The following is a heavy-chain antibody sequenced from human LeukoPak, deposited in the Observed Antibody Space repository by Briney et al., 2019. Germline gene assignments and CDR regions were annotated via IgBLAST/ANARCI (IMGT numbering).Heavy chain of an antibody. CDR3: ARDTSVRYYYYGMDV. Sequence: RPGGSLRLSCAASGFTFSNAWMNWVRQAPGKGLEWVSSISSSSSYIYYADSVKGRFTISRDNAKNSLYLQMNSLRAEDTAVYYCARDTSVRYYYYGMDVWGQGTTVTVSS. CDR2: ISSSSSYI. J-gene: IGHJ6*02. CDR1: GFTFSNAW. D-gene: IGHD3-16*01. V-gene: IGHV3-21*01.